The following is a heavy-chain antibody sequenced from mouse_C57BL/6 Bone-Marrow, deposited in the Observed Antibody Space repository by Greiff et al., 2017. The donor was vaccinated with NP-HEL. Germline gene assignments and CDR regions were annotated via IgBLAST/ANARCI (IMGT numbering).Heavy chain of an antibody. D-gene: IGHD3-3*01. CDR1: GFNIKDDY. CDR2: IDPENGDT. V-gene: IGHV14-4*01. J-gene: IGHJ1*03. Sequence: EVKLQQSGAELVRPGASVKLSCTASGFNIKDDYMHWVKQRPEQGLEWIGWIDPENGDTEYASKFQGKATITADTSSNTAYLQLSSLTSEDTAVYYCTTAGVYWYFDVWGTGTTVTVSS. CDR3: TTAGVYWYFDV.